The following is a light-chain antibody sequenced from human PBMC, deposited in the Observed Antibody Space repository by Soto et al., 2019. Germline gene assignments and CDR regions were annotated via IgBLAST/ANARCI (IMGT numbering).Light chain of an antibody. V-gene: IGKV1-5*03. CDR1: QSISTW. Sequence: DIQMTQSPSTLSASVGDTVTITCRASQSISTWLAWYQQKPGKALKLLIYKASSLESGVPSRFSGSGSGTDFTLTIRSLQPEDFATYHCQQLSSYPVTFGQGTKVELK. CDR3: QQLSSYPVT. J-gene: IGKJ1*01. CDR2: KAS.